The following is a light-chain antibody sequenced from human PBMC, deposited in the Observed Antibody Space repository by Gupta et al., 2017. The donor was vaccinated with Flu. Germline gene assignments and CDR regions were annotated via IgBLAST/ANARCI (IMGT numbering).Light chain of an antibody. J-gene: IGLJ1*01. V-gene: IGLV2-23*02. Sequence: QSALTQPASVSGSPGQSISISCTGTSRDVGIYKLVSWYQQHPGKAPKLLIYEVNERPSGVSDRFSGSKSGNTASLTISGLQAVDEADYFCCSYAGASTIFGTGTKVTVL. CDR2: EVN. CDR3: CSYAGASTI. CDR1: SRDVGIYKL.